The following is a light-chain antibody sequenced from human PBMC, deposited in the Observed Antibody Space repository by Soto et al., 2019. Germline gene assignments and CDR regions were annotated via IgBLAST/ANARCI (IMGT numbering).Light chain of an antibody. CDR2: GNS. V-gene: IGLV1-40*01. Sequence: QSVLTQPPSVSEAPGQRVTISCTGSSSNIGAGYDVHWYQQLPGTAPKLLIYGNSNRPSGVPDRFSGSKSGTSASLAITGLQAEDEADYYCQSYYSSLSGSVVFGGGTKLTVL. J-gene: IGLJ2*01. CDR1: SSNIGAGYD. CDR3: QSYYSSLSGSVV.